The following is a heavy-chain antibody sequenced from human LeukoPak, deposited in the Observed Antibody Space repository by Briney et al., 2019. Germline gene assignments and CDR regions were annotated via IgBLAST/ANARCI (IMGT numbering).Heavy chain of an antibody. J-gene: IGHJ4*02. CDR2: IWYDGSNN. V-gene: IGHV3-33*01. D-gene: IGHD4-23*01. CDR3: ARSAYGGNAQNFDY. CDR1: GFTFSTYG. Sequence: GRSLRLSCAASGFTFSTYGMHWVRQAPGMGLEWVALIWYDGSNNYCADSVKGRFTISRDNSKNTLYLQMNSLRAEDTTVYYCARSAYGGNAQNFDYWGQGTLVTVSS.